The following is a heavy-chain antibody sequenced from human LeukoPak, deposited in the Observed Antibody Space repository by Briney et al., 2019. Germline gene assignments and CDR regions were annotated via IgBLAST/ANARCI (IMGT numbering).Heavy chain of an antibody. Sequence: PGGSLRLSCAASGFTFDDYAMHWVRQAPGKGLEWVSLISGDGGSTYYADSVKGRFTISRDNSKNSLYLQMNSLRTEDTALYYSAKGAPSYYGIVDYWGQGTLVTVSS. CDR1: GFTFDDYA. V-gene: IGHV3-43*02. CDR2: ISGDGGST. CDR3: AKGAPSYYGIVDY. D-gene: IGHD4-17*01. J-gene: IGHJ4*02.